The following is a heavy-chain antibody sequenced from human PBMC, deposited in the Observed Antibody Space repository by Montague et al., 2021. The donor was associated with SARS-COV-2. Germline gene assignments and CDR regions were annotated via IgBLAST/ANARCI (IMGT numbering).Heavy chain of an antibody. D-gene: IGHD3-10*01. J-gene: IGHJ4*02. Sequence: SETRSLTCTVSGDSIRSYFWSWIRQPPGKGLEWIGSIYYSGSTYYNPSLKSRVTISVDTSKNQFSLKLSSVTAADTTVYYCASPGPPYYGSGSYRYFFDYWGQGTLVTVSS. CDR1: GDSIRSYF. CDR2: IYYSGST. CDR3: ASPGPPYYGSGSYRYFFDY. V-gene: IGHV4-59*05.